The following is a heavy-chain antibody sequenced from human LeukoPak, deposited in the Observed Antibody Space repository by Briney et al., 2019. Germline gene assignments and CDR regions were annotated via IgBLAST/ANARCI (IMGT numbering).Heavy chain of an antibody. V-gene: IGHV3-21*01. D-gene: IGHD4-17*01. Sequence: GGSLRLSCAASGFTFSSYEMNWVRQAPGKGLEWVSCITSSGRYIYYADSVRGRFTISRDNARKSVYLQMNSLRAEDTAVYYCARELNDGIDYWGQGTLVTVSS. J-gene: IGHJ4*02. CDR2: ITSSGRYI. CDR1: GFTFSSYE. CDR3: ARELNDGIDY.